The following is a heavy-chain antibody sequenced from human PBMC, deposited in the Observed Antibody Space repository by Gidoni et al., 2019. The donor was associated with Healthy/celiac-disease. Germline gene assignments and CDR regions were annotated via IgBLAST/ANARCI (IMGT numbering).Heavy chain of an antibody. Sequence: EVQLVESGGGLIQPGGSLRLSCAASGFPVSSNYMSWVRQAPGKGLEWVSVIYSGGSTYYADSVKGRFTISRDNSKNTLYLQMNSLRAEDTAVYYCAREGYSSRGALDYWGQGTLVTVSS. CDR3: AREGYSSRGALDY. V-gene: IGHV3-53*01. D-gene: IGHD6-13*01. CDR1: GFPVSSNY. J-gene: IGHJ4*02. CDR2: IYSGGST.